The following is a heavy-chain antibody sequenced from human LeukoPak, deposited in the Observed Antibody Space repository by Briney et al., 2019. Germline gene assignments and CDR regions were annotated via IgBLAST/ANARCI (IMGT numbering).Heavy chain of an antibody. J-gene: IGHJ4*02. CDR3: ARQVTTYDF. V-gene: IGHV3-48*01. D-gene: IGHD4-17*01. CDR2: ISSSYIT. CDR1: GFTFSSDS. Sequence: GGSLRLSCAASGFTFSSDSMNWVRQAPGKGPEWVSYISSSYITYYADSVKGRFTISSDNAKNSLYLQMNSLRAEDTAVYYCARQVTTYDFWGQGTLVTVSS.